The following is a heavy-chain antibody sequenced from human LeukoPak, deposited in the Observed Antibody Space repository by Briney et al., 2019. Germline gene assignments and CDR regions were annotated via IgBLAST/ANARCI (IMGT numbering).Heavy chain of an antibody. V-gene: IGHV5-51*01. CDR1: VDIFSNYW. J-gene: IGHJ4*02. CDR3: ARLQYSSSSGFDY. Sequence: GESLKISCKGSVDIFSNYWIAWVRQMPGKGLEWMGIIYPGDSDTRYSPSFEGQVTISADKSISTAYLQWTSLKASDTAMYYCARLQYSSSSGFDYWGQGTLVTVSS. D-gene: IGHD6-6*01. CDR2: IYPGDSDT.